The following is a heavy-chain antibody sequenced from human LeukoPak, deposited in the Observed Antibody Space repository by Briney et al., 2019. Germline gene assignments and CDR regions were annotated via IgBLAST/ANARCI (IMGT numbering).Heavy chain of an antibody. Sequence: GGSLRLSCAASGFTFSTYAMHWVRQAPGKGLEWVAVISYDGSSQYYADSVKGRFTISGDNSKNTMYLQMNSLRAEDTAVYYCARGRDCSSTSCYNAFDIWGQGTMVTVSS. J-gene: IGHJ3*02. CDR3: ARGRDCSSTSCYNAFDI. CDR2: ISYDGSSQ. CDR1: GFTFSTYA. V-gene: IGHV3-30*01. D-gene: IGHD2-2*02.